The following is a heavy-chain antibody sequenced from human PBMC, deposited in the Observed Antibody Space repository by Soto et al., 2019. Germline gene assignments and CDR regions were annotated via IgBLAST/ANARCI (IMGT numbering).Heavy chain of an antibody. V-gene: IGHV1-2*02. J-gene: IGHJ5*02. CDR3: AKGGSSWTEWFDP. CDR2: INPSSGGT. D-gene: IGHD6-13*01. Sequence: ASVKVSCKASGYPLTAKYLHWVRQAPGQGLEWMGWINPSSGGTKEAQKFRGRVTMTRDTSISAAYMELSRLTSDDTAVYYCAKGGSSWTEWFDPWGEGTMVTVSS. CDR1: GYPLTAKY.